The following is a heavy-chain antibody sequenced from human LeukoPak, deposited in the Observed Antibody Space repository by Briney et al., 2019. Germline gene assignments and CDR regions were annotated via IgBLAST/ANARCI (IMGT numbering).Heavy chain of an antibody. Sequence: PGGSLRLSCAASGFALNAYSLTWVRQAPGKGLEWVANIKQDGSEKYYVDSVKGRFTISRDNAKNTLYLQMNSLRAEDTAVYYCVRRNYWGQGTLVTVSS. CDR3: VRRNY. CDR1: GFALNAYS. J-gene: IGHJ4*02. CDR2: IKQDGSEK. V-gene: IGHV3-7*01.